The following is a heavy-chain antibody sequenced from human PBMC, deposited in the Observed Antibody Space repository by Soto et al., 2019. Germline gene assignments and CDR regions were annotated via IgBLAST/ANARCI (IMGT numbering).Heavy chain of an antibody. CDR1: AGSIRRGDYY. J-gene: IGHJ4*02. Sequence: QVQLQESGPGLVKPSQTLSLTCTVSAGSIRRGDYYWTWIRQPPGKGLEWIGYIDHSGSAYYNPSLRSRPTISIDTSNNQFSLKMTSVTAADTAVYYCAGEMGTFYFDHWGQGTLVTVSS. V-gene: IGHV4-30-4*01. CDR2: IDHSGSA. D-gene: IGHD2-8*01. CDR3: AGEMGTFYFDH.